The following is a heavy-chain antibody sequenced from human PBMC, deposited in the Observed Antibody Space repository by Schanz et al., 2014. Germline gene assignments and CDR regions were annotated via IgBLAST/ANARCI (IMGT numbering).Heavy chain of an antibody. J-gene: IGHJ6*02. D-gene: IGHD3-16*01. V-gene: IGHV3-72*01. CDR1: GFTFSAYY. CDR3: TRVTRSPGGHGLDV. CDR2: TRNRANNYFT. Sequence: EVQLVESGGGLVQPGGSLRLSCAASGFTFSAYYMDWVRQAPGKGLEWVGRTRNRANNYFTEYAASVKGRFTISRDDSKNSLYRQKNNLKSEDTALYYCTRVTRSPGGHGLDVWGQGATVTVSS.